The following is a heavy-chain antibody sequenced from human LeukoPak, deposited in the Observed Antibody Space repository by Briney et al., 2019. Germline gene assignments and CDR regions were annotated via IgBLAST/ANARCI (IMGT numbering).Heavy chain of an antibody. CDR2: IYSSGSA. Sequence: SETLSLTCTVSGGSIRNSYWSWIWQPAGKGLEWIGRIYSSGSAGYNPSLKSRVTMSVDTSKNQFSLRLDSVTAADTAVYYCARGAANIYYYYLDVWGNGTTVTVSS. D-gene: IGHD2-15*01. J-gene: IGHJ6*03. CDR1: GGSIRNSY. V-gene: IGHV4-4*07. CDR3: ARGAANIYYYYLDV.